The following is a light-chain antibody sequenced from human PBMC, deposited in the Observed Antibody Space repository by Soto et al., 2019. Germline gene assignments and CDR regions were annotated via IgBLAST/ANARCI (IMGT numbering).Light chain of an antibody. Sequence: EIVMTQSPATLSVSPGERATLSCGASQSVRSYLAWYQQKPGQAPRLLIHGASTRAPGIPARFSGSGSGTDFTLTISSLPSEDFAVYYCQQYDNWLQKFGQGT. CDR2: GAS. CDR3: QQYDNWLQK. J-gene: IGKJ1*01. CDR1: QSVRSY. V-gene: IGKV3-15*01.